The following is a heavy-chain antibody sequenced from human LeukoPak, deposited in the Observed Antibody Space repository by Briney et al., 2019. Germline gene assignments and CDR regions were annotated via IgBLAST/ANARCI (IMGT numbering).Heavy chain of an antibody. Sequence: SETLSLTCTVSGGSISSSSYYWGWIRQPPGKGLEWIGSIYYSGSTYYNPSLKSRVTISVDTSKNQFSLKLSSVTAADTAVYYCARRNYLIDIVVVPAAVFDYWGQGTLVTVSS. CDR3: ARRNYLIDIVVVPAAVFDY. J-gene: IGHJ4*02. V-gene: IGHV4-39*01. CDR1: GGSISSSSYY. D-gene: IGHD2-2*01. CDR2: IYYSGST.